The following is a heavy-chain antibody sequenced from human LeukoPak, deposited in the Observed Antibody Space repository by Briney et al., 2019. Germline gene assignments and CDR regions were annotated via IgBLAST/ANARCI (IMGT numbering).Heavy chain of an antibody. Sequence: PGGSLRLSCAASGFTFSSYRMTWVRQAPGKELEWVANIKQDGSEKYYVDSVKGRFTISRDNAKNSLYLQMNSLRAEDTAVYYCARVRGVTRYYFDYWGQGTLVTVSS. D-gene: IGHD4-11*01. CDR1: GFTFSSYR. V-gene: IGHV3-7*01. CDR2: IKQDGSEK. CDR3: ARVRGVTRYYFDY. J-gene: IGHJ4*02.